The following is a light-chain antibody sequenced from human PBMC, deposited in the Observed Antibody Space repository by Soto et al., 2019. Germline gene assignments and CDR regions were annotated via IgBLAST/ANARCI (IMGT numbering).Light chain of an antibody. CDR1: ISDVGTYNY. Sequence: QSALTQPASVSGSPGQSITISCTGTISDVGTYNYVSWYQQYPGKAPQLMIYGVTNRPSGVSSRFSGSKSGNTASLTISGLQAEDEADYYCSSFASSTILVFGGGTKVTVL. V-gene: IGLV2-14*01. J-gene: IGLJ3*02. CDR2: GVT. CDR3: SSFASSTILV.